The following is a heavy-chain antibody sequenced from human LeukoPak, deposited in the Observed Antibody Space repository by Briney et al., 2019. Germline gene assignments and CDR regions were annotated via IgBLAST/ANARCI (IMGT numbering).Heavy chain of an antibody. CDR2: IKQDGSEK. D-gene: IGHD6-13*01. Sequence: GGSLRLSCAASGFTFSSYWMSWVRQAPGKGLEWVANIKQDGSEKYYVDSVKGRFTISRDNAKNSLYPQMNSLRAEDTAVYYCARSLYPSGSFFDYWGQGTLVTVSS. V-gene: IGHV3-7*01. CDR1: GFTFSSYW. J-gene: IGHJ4*02. CDR3: ARSLYPSGSFFDY.